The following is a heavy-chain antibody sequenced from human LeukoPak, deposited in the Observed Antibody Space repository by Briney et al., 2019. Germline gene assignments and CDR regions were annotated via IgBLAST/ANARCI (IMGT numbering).Heavy chain of an antibody. D-gene: IGHD3-9*01. CDR3: ARELRYFDWSHPYAFDI. CDR1: GYTFTDYY. V-gene: IGHV1-2*02. Sequence: ASVKVSCKASGYTFTDYYINWVRQAPGQGLEWIGWINPNSGDTNYAQKFQGRVTMTRDTSISTAYMELSRLRSDDTAVYYCARELRYFDWSHPYAFDIWGQGTMVTVSS. J-gene: IGHJ3*02. CDR2: INPNSGDT.